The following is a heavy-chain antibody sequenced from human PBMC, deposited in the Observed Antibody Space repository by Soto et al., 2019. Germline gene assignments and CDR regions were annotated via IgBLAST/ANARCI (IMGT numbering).Heavy chain of an antibody. V-gene: IGHV2-5*02. CDR1: GFSVTTSGVG. D-gene: IGHD6-13*01. CDR3: ARRIVATAFDY. J-gene: IGHJ4*02. CDR2: TYWDHDK. Sequence: QITLKESGPTLVKPTQTLTLTCTCSGFSVTTSGVGVGWIRQPPGKALAWLALTYWDHDKRYSPSLKSRLTITKDTSKNQVVLTMTNMDPVDTATYYCARRIVATAFDYWGQGTLVTDSS.